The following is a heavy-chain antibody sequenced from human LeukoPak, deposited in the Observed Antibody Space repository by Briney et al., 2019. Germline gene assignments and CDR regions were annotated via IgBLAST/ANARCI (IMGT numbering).Heavy chain of an antibody. CDR3: ASGRGRASDYYYGMDV. V-gene: IGHV3-23*01. CDR2: ISGSGGST. Sequence: GGSLRLSCAASGFTFSSYAMSWVRQAPGKGLEWVSAISGSGGSTYYADSVKGRFTISRDNSKSTLYLQMNSLRAEDTAIYYCASGRGRASDYYYGMDVWGQGTTVTVSS. J-gene: IGHJ6*02. CDR1: GFTFSSYA. D-gene: IGHD3-10*01.